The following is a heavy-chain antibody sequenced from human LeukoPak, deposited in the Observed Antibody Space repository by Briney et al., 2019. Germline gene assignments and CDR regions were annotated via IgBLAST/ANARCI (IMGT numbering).Heavy chain of an antibody. D-gene: IGHD6-13*01. Sequence: SETLSLTCTVSGGSVSGDYWSWGRQPPGGGREWCGDIYYSVSTNYNPSLKSRGTISVDTSNNQFSLNLIALTAADTAVYYCARGAAAGDYWGQGTLVTVSS. CDR2: IYYSVST. CDR3: ARGAAAGDY. J-gene: IGHJ4*02. CDR1: GGSVSGDY. V-gene: IGHV4-59*02.